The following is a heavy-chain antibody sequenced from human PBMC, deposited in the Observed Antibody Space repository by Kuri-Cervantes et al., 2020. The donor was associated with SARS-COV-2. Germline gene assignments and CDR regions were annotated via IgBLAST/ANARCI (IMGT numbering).Heavy chain of an antibody. CDR2: TTDDGTNK. CDR1: GFTFTDHY. Sequence: LSLTCAASGFTFTDHYMDWVRQAPGKGLEWVAVTTDDGTNKYYADSVKGRFTISRDNSKNTLYLQMNSLRTEDTAVYNCARGFELLQYFDLWGRGTLVTVSS. D-gene: IGHD1-7*01. J-gene: IGHJ2*01. CDR3: ARGFELLQYFDL. V-gene: IGHV3-30-3*01.